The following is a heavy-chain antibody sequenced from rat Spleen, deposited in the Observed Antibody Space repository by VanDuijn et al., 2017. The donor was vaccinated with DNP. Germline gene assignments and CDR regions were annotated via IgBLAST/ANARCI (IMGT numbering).Heavy chain of an antibody. D-gene: IGHD1-1*01. CDR2: ISTSGGST. V-gene: IGHV5-46*01. CDR1: GFTFSSFP. Sequence: EVQLVESGGGLVQPGRSMKLSCAASGFTFSSFPMAWVRQAPTKGLEWVATISTSGGSTYYRDSVKGRFTISRDNAKSTLYLKMNSLRSEDTATYYCTRVIYYYLDYWGQGVMVTVSS. CDR3: TRVIYYYLDY. J-gene: IGHJ2*01.